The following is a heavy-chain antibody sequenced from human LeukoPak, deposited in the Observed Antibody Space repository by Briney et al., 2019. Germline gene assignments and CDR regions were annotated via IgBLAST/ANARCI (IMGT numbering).Heavy chain of an antibody. CDR3: ARAELSYYYGSGSYQSDAFDI. D-gene: IGHD3-10*01. CDR2: IIPIFGTA. V-gene: IGHV1-69*13. CDR1: GGTFSSYA. J-gene: IGHJ3*02. Sequence: SVKVSCKASGGTFSSYAISWVRQAPGQGLEWMGGIIPIFGTANYAQKFQGRVTITADESTSTAYMELSSLRSEDTAVYYCARAELSYYYGSGSYQSDAFDIWGQGTMVTVSS.